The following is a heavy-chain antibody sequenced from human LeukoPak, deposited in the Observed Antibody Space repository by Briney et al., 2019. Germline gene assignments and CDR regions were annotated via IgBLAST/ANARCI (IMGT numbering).Heavy chain of an antibody. CDR2: INHSGST. J-gene: IGHJ4*02. CDR3: ATRTVAMVLNY. Sequence: SETLSLTCTVSGVSISSTSYYWTWIRQAPGKGLEWIGEINHSGSTNYNPSLKSRVTISVDTSKNQFSLKLSSVTAADTAVYYCATRTVAMVLNYWGQGTLVTVSS. D-gene: IGHD4/OR15-4a*01. V-gene: IGHV4-39*07. CDR1: GVSISSTSYY.